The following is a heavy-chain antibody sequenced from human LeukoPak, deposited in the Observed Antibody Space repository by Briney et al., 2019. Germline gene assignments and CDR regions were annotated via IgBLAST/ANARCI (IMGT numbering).Heavy chain of an antibody. V-gene: IGHV3-66*04. D-gene: IGHD6-19*01. CDR2: IYSGGNT. Sequence: GGSLRLSCAASGFTVSNSYMNWVRQAPGKGLEWVSVIYSGGNTYYADSVRGRFIISRDNSENTVYLQMNSLRAEDTAVYFCARPPGLAGHYSYYYGVDVWGQGTTVTVS. CDR3: ARPPGLAGHYSYYYGVDV. J-gene: IGHJ6*02. CDR1: GFTVSNSY.